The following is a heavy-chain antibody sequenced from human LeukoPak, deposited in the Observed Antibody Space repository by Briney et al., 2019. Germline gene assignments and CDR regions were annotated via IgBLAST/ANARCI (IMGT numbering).Heavy chain of an antibody. Sequence: GGSLRLSCAASGFTLSSYAMSWVRQAPGKRLEWVSAISDTGNTYHADSVKGRFTISRDSSKNTLFLQMNSLRAEDTAVYYCAKDFRLWLNWGQGTLVTVSS. V-gene: IGHV3-23*01. CDR2: ISDTGNT. J-gene: IGHJ4*02. D-gene: IGHD5-18*01. CDR1: GFTLSSYA. CDR3: AKDFRLWLN.